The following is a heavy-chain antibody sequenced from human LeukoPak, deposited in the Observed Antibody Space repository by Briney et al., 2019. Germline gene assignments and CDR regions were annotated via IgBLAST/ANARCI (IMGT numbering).Heavy chain of an antibody. D-gene: IGHD1-26*01. V-gene: IGHV1-18*01. CDR3: ARLQGSLGGVYYYYMDV. CDR2: ISAYNGNT. J-gene: IGHJ6*03. CDR1: GYTFTSYG. Sequence: GASVKVSCKASGYTFTSYGISWVRQAPGQGLEWMGWISAYNGNTNYAQKLQGRVTMTTDTSTSTAYMELRSLRSDDTAVYYCARLQGSLGGVYYYYMDVWGKGTTVTVSS.